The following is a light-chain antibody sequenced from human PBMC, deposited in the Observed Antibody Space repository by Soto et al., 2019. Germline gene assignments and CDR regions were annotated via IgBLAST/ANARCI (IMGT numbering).Light chain of an antibody. J-gene: IGLJ2*01. V-gene: IGLV2-14*01. Sequence: QSALTQPRSVSGSPGQSVTISCTGTSSDVGGYNYVSWYQQHPGEAPKLIIFEVNNRPSGISNRFTGSKSGNTASLTISGLQVEDEALYFCSSYTSASALGIFGGGTKLTVL. CDR3: SSYTSASALGI. CDR2: EVN. CDR1: SSDVGGYNY.